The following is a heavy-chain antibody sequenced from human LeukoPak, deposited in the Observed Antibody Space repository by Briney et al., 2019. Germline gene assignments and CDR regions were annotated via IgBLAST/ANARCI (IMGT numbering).Heavy chain of an antibody. V-gene: IGHV3-23*01. Sequence: GGSLRLSCAASGFTFSNYDISWVRQTPEKGLEWVAAISASGDRTYYADSVRGRFAISRDNSNNILYLQMNSLRAEDTAVYYCAKDLFPFDPWGQGTLVTVSS. J-gene: IGHJ5*02. CDR1: GFTFSNYD. D-gene: IGHD2-21*01. CDR3: AKDLFPFDP. CDR2: ISASGDRT.